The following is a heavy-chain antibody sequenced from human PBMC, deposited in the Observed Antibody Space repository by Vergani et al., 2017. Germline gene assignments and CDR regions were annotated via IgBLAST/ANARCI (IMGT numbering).Heavy chain of an antibody. CDR3: ATPQTVTTGGMEV. Sequence: EVQLVQSGAEVKKPGATMQISCKVSGYTFTDHYMHWVKQAPGKGLEWMGLVDPEDGETIYAEKFKGRVTIAADTSTDTAHLELSSLRSEDTAVYYCATPQTVTTGGMEVWAQGTTVIVSS. CDR1: GYTFTDHY. J-gene: IGHJ6*02. V-gene: IGHV1-69-2*01. D-gene: IGHD4-17*01. CDR2: VDPEDGET.